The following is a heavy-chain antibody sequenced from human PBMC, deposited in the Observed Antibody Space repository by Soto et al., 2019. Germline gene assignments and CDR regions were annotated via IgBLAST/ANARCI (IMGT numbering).Heavy chain of an antibody. J-gene: IGHJ3*02. CDR1: GFTFSSYW. D-gene: IGHD5-18*01. V-gene: IGHV3-7*05. CDR2: IKQDGSEK. CDR3: ASLYWRQLWLLFPRDAFDS. Sequence: GGSLRLSCAASGFTFSSYWMSWVRQAPGKGLEWVANIKQDGSEKYYVDSVKGRFTISRDNAKNSLYLQMNSLRAEDTAVYYCASLYWRQLWLLFPRDAFDSSDQGTIVTVSS.